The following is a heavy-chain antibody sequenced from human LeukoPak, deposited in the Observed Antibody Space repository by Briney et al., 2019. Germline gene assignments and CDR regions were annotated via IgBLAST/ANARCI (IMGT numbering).Heavy chain of an antibody. D-gene: IGHD5-24*01. Sequence: ASVKVSCKASGYTFTNYGITWMRQAPGQGLEWMGWINTYNGNTNYAQKLQGRVTMTTDTSTSTAYMELRSLRSDDTAVYYCARESRDGYTLDYWGQGTLVTVSS. CDR3: ARESRDGYTLDY. CDR1: GYTFTNYG. V-gene: IGHV1-18*01. J-gene: IGHJ4*02. CDR2: INTYNGNT.